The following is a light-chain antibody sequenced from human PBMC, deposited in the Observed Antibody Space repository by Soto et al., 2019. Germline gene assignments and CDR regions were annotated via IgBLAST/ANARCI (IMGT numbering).Light chain of an antibody. V-gene: IGLV2-8*01. CDR2: EVS. J-gene: IGLJ2*01. CDR3: SSYAGSNNFQV. CDR1: SSDVGGYNY. Sequence: QSALTQPPSASGSPGQSVTISCTGTSSDVGGYNYVSWYQQHPGKAPKLIIYEVSKRPSGVPDRFSGSKSGHTASLTVSGLQAEDEAAYYCSSYAGSNNFQVFGGGTKLTVL.